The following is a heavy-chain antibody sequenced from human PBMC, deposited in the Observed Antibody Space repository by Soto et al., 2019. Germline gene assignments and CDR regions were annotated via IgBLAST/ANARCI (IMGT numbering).Heavy chain of an antibody. CDR3: AREGQLGY. V-gene: IGHV1-18*01. CDR1: GYTFSNYG. CDR2: ISGYNGNT. Sequence: QVQLVQSGAEVKKPGASVKVSCQASGYTFSNYGFSWVRQAPGQGLEWMGWISGYNGNTNYAERLQGIVTMTTDTSTSTAYMELKSLRYDDTAVYYCAREGQLGYWGQGTPVTVSS. J-gene: IGHJ4*02. D-gene: IGHD6-6*01.